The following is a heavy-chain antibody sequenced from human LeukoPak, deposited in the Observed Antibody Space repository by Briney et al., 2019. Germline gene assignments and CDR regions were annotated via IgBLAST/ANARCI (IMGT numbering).Heavy chain of an antibody. CDR3: AREIAVAGTSWYFDY. CDR2: IYTSGST. J-gene: IGHJ4*02. Sequence: NASETLSLTCTVSGGSISSYYWSWIRQPAGKGLEWIGRIYTSGSTNYNPSLKGRVTMSVDTSKNQFSLKLSSVTAADTAVYYCAREIAVAGTSWYFDYWGQGTLVTVSS. CDR1: GGSISSYY. D-gene: IGHD6-19*01. V-gene: IGHV4-4*07.